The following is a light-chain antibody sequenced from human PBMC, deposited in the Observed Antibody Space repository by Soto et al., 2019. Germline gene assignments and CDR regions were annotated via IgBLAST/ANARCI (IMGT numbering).Light chain of an antibody. CDR2: DVS. Sequence: QSVLTQPASVSGSPGQSITISCTGTSSDVGGSNYGSWYQQHPGKAPKLIIFDVSHRPSGFSNRFSGSKSGNTASLTISGLQAEDEADYYCSSYTSSSTYVFGTGTKLTVL. CDR3: SSYTSSSTYV. CDR1: SSDVGGSNY. J-gene: IGLJ1*01. V-gene: IGLV2-14*03.